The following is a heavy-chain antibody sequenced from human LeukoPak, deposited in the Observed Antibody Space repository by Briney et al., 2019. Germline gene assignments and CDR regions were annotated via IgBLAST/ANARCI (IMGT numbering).Heavy chain of an antibody. CDR2: ISSSSYI. CDR1: GFTFSSYS. D-gene: IGHD3-16*01. V-gene: IGHV3-21*01. J-gene: IGHJ4*02. Sequence: GGSLRLSCAASGFTFSSYSMNWVRQAPGKGLEWVSSISSSSYIYYADSVKGRFTISRDNAKNSLYLQMNSLRAEDTAVYYCARGLRLGESLNYWGQGTLVTVSS. CDR3: ARGLRLGESLNY.